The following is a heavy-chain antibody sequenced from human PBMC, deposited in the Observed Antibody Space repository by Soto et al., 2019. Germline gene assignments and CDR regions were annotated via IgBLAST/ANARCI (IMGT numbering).Heavy chain of an antibody. CDR1: GLTFRSCA. Sequence: GGSLRLSCAASGLTFRSCAMSWVRQAPGMGLEWVSTISGGGGTYYADSVKGRFTISRDNSKNTLYLQMNSLRAEDTAVYYCAKARGASTAYDFDYWGQGIPVTVSS. CDR3: AKARGASTAYDFDY. V-gene: IGHV3-23*01. CDR2: ISGGGGT. D-gene: IGHD5-12*01. J-gene: IGHJ4*02.